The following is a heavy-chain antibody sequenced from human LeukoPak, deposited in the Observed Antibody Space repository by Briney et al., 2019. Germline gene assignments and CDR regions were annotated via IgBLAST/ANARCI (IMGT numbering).Heavy chain of an antibody. J-gene: IGHJ4*02. CDR2: LHTSGST. D-gene: IGHD5-18*01. V-gene: IGHV4-61*02. CDR1: GGSITSGSFY. Sequence: SETLSLTCIVSGGSITSGSFYWSWIRQPAGKGLEWIGRLHTSGSTNYNPSLKSRVAISVDTSENQFPLKLNSVTAADTAVYYCTSTGYSSGYVDYWGPGTLVTVSS. CDR3: TSTGYSSGYVDY.